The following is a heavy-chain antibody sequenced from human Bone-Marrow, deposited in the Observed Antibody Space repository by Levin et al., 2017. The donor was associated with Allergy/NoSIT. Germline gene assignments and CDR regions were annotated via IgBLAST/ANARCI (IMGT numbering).Heavy chain of an antibody. CDR3: ARGNSVNGNDY. V-gene: IGHV3-30*12. Sequence: GGSLRLSCAASGFTFRSHRMHWVRQAPGKGLEWLAVIYYDGSETYYSDSVRGRFTISRDNSQNTLFLQLSSLTAEDTAIYYWARGNSVNGNDYWGQGTLVTVSS. D-gene: IGHD5-18*01. J-gene: IGHJ4*02. CDR2: IYYDGSET. CDR1: GFTFRSHR.